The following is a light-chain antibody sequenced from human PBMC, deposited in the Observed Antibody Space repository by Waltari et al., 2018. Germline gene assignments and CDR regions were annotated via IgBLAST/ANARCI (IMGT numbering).Light chain of an antibody. CDR3: QQYGSSILYT. CDR2: GAS. Sequence: VLTQSPGTLSLSPGERATLSCRASQSLTKRYLAWYQQKPGQAPRPLIYGASSRAAGIPDRFSGSGSGTDFTLTISRLGPEDFAVYYCQQYGSSILYTFGQGTKLEIK. CDR1: QSLTKRY. J-gene: IGKJ2*01. V-gene: IGKV3-20*01.